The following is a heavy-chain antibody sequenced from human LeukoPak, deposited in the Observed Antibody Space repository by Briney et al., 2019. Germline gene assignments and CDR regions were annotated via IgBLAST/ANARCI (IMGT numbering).Heavy chain of an antibody. J-gene: IGHJ4*02. V-gene: IGHV1-46*01. Sequence: ASVKVSCRASGYSFTSYYIHWVRQAPGEGLEWMGLISPTAGTTVYAQNFQGRVTITTDTSTSTAFLEVSGLTSADTAVYYCARDPRFHESGGHDYWGQGTLVAVSS. CDR3: ARDPRFHESGGHDY. CDR1: GYSFTSYY. CDR2: ISPTAGTT. D-gene: IGHD2-15*01.